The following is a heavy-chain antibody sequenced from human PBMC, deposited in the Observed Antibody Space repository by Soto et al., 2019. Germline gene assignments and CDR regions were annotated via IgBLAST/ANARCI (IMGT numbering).Heavy chain of an antibody. D-gene: IGHD4-17*01. CDR2: ISYDGSNK. Sequence: VGSLRLSCAASGFTFSSYAMHWVRQAPGKGLEWVAVISYDGSNKYYADSVKGRFTISRDNSKNTLYLQMNSLRAEDTAVYYCARSRKGDYDPYFDCWGQGTLVTVSS. CDR1: GFTFSSYA. J-gene: IGHJ4*02. V-gene: IGHV3-30-3*01. CDR3: ARSRKGDYDPYFDC.